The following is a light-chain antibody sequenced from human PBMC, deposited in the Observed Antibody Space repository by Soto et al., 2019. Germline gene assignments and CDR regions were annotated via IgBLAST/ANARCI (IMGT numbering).Light chain of an antibody. CDR3: AAWDDSLDGFYV. CDR2: SNN. V-gene: IGLV1-44*01. J-gene: IGLJ1*01. Sequence: QSVLTQPPSASGTPGQRVTISCSGNNSNIGSNTVDWYQQLPGTAPKLLIYSNNQRPSGVPDRFSGSKSGTSASLAISGLQSEDEADYYCAAWDDSLDGFYVFGTGTKVTL. CDR1: NSNIGSNT.